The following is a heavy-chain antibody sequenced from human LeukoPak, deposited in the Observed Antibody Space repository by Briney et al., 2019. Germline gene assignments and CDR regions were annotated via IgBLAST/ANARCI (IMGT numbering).Heavy chain of an antibody. J-gene: IGHJ4*02. D-gene: IGHD3-10*01. CDR3: PKDTGSGSYTGPNYFDY. V-gene: IGHV3-7*03. CDR1: GFTFSSYW. Sequence: GGSLRLSCAASGFTFSSYWMSWVRQAPGKGLEWVANIKQDGSEKYYVDSVKGRFTISRDNAKNSLYLQMNSLRAEDTAVYYCPKDTGSGSYTGPNYFDYWGQGTLVTVSS. CDR2: IKQDGSEK.